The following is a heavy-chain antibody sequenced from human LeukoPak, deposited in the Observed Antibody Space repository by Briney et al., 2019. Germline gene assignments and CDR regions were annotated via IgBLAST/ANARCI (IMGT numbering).Heavy chain of an antibody. CDR1: GFTFSSYS. D-gene: IGHD2-15*01. V-gene: IGHV3-30*18. J-gene: IGHJ4*02. Sequence: GGSLRLSCAASGFTFSSYSMNWVRQAPGKGLEWVAVISYDGSNKYYADSVKGRFTISRDNSKNTLYLQMNSLRAEDTAVYYCAKDLRGIVVVVAATPDYWGQGTLVTVSS. CDR2: ISYDGSNK. CDR3: AKDLRGIVVVVAATPDY.